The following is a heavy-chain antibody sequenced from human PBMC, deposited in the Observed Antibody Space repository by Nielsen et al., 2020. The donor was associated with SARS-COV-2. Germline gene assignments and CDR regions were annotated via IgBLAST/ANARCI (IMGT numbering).Heavy chain of an antibody. V-gene: IGHV5-51*01. Sequence: GESLKISCKGSGYSFTSYWIGWVRQMPGKGLEWMGIIYPGDSDTRYSPSFQGQVTISADKSISTAYLQWSSLKASDTAMYYRARNVDTAMVRRTHFDYWGQGTLVTVSS. CDR2: IYPGDSDT. D-gene: IGHD5-18*01. CDR1: GYSFTSYW. CDR3: ARNVDTAMVRRTHFDY. J-gene: IGHJ4*02.